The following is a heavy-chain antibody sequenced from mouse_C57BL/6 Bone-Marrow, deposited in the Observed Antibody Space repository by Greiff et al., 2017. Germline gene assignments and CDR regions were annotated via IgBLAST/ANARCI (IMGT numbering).Heavy chain of an antibody. Sequence: VQLQQPGAELVKPGASVKLSCKASGYTFTSYWMHWVKQRPGQGLEWIGMIHPHSGSTNYNEKFKRKATLTVDKSSSTAYMQLSSLTSEDSAVYYWARGATVVDFDYWGQGTTLTVSS. V-gene: IGHV1-64*01. D-gene: IGHD1-1*01. CDR2: IHPHSGST. J-gene: IGHJ2*01. CDR3: ARGATVVDFDY. CDR1: GYTFTSYW.